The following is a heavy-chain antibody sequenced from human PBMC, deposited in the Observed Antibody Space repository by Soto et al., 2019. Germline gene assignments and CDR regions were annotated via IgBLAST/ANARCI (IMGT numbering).Heavy chain of an antibody. CDR1: GFTFSSYG. CDR2: ISYDGSNK. V-gene: IGHV3-30*18. D-gene: IGHD2-15*01. Sequence: QVQLVESGGGVVQPGRSLRLSCAASGFTFSSYGMHWVRQAPGKGLEWVAVISYDGSNKYYADSVKGRFTISRDNSKNTLYLQMNSLRAEDTAVYYCAKDRRRYCSGGSCYLFDYWGQGTLVTVSS. CDR3: AKDRRRYCSGGSCYLFDY. J-gene: IGHJ4*02.